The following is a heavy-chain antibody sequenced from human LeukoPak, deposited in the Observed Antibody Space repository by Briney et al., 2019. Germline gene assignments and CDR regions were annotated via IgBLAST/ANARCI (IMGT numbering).Heavy chain of an antibody. Sequence: SETLSLTCTVSGGSISSSSYYWGWIRQPPGKGLEWIGSIYYSGSTYYNPSLKSRVPISVDTSKNQFSLKLSSVTAADTAVYYCARHRVEWESPRFDYWGQGTLVTVSS. CDR3: ARHRVEWESPRFDY. J-gene: IGHJ4*02. D-gene: IGHD1-26*01. V-gene: IGHV4-39*01. CDR2: IYYSGST. CDR1: GGSISSSSYY.